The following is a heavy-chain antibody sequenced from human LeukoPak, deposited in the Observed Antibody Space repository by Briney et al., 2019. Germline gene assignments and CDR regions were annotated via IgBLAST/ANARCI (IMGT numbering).Heavy chain of an antibody. Sequence: SETLSLTCTVSGGSVSSNTHYWNWIRKSPGKGLEWVGFVYYSGRTKYNPSLKSRVTISIDTSKNQASLKLRSVTAADTAMYFCVREASTSYYDSSGYYRQTETFDVWGQGTMVTVSS. V-gene: IGHV4-61*01. J-gene: IGHJ3*01. D-gene: IGHD3-22*01. CDR1: GGSVSSNTHY. CDR3: VREASTSYYDSSGYYRQTETFDV. CDR2: VYYSGRT.